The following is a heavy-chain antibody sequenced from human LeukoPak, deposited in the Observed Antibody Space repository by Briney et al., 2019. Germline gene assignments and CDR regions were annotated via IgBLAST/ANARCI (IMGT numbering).Heavy chain of an antibody. V-gene: IGHV3-74*01. CDR1: GFTFSNYW. Sequence: GGSLRLSCAASGFTFSNYWMYWVRQAPGRGPLWVSRISGGGITTYYAGSVKGRFTISRDNAKNTLYLQMHSLRAEDSAVYYCARGFYGSGNSWGHGTLVTVSS. CDR3: ARGFYGSGNS. J-gene: IGHJ4*01. D-gene: IGHD3-10*01. CDR2: ISGGGITT.